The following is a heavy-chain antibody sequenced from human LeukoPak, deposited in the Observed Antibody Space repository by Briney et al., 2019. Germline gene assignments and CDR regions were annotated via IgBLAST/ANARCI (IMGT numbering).Heavy chain of an antibody. CDR1: GGSISSYY. D-gene: IGHD2-2*01. J-gene: IGHJ4*02. Sequence: SETLSLTCTVSGGSISSYYWSWIRQSPGKGLEWIGYIYYSGSTNYNPSLKSRVNISVDTSKNQFSLKLSSVTAADTALYYCASLYCSSTSCYLFHWGQGTLVTVSS. V-gene: IGHV4-59*08. CDR2: IYYSGST. CDR3: ASLYCSSTSCYLFH.